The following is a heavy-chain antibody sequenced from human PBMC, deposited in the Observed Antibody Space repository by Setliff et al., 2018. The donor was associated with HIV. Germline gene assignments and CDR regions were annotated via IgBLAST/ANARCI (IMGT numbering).Heavy chain of an antibody. J-gene: IGHJ4*02. D-gene: IGHD3-3*01. CDR3: ARGIDNFWSGYVR. Sequence: PSETLSLTCTVSGGSISCTTYYWGWIRQPPGKGLEWIGSFHYSGSTSYNPSLKSRVAISVDTSKSQFSLKMTSVTAADTAVYYCARGIDNFWSGYVRWGQGTLVTVSS. V-gene: IGHV4-39*01. CDR1: GGSISCTTYY. CDR2: FHYSGST.